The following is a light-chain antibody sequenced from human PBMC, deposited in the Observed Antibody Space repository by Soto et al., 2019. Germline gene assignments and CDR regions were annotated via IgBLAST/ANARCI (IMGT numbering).Light chain of an antibody. Sequence: EIVMTQSPATLSVSPGERVSLSCRASQSIYDKLAWYQQKPGQTPRLLIYDASTRATGISGSFSGSGSGTEFTLTISSLQSEDFAVYYCQQYGSSPITFGQGTRLEIK. CDR2: DAS. CDR1: QSIYDK. CDR3: QQYGSSPIT. J-gene: IGKJ5*01. V-gene: IGKV3-15*01.